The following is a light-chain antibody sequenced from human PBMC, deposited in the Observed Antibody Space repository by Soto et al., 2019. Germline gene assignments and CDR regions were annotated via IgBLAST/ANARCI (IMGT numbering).Light chain of an antibody. CDR1: SSDVGGYNY. CDR3: SSYTSSSTFA. Sequence: QSALTQPASVSGSPGQSITISCTGTSSDVGGYNYVSWYQQHPGKAPKLMIYDVSNRPSGVSNRFSGSKSGNTASLTISGLQAEDEADYYCSSYTSSSTFAFGTGTKLTVL. J-gene: IGLJ1*01. CDR2: DVS. V-gene: IGLV2-14*01.